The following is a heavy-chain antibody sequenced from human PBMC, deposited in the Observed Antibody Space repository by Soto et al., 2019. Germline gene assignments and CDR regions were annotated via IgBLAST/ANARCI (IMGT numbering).Heavy chain of an antibody. V-gene: IGHV3-9*01. CDR1: GFTFDDYA. CDR3: AKDNKRPLQGGAVVPAAQRAGAFDY. CDR2: ISWNSGSI. J-gene: IGHJ4*02. Sequence: SLKISCAASGFTFDDYAMHWVRQAPGKGLEWVSGISWNSGSIGYADSVKGRFTIPRDNAKNSLYLQMNSLRAEDTALYYCAKDNKRPLQGGAVVPAAQRAGAFDYWGQGTLVTVSS. D-gene: IGHD2-2*01.